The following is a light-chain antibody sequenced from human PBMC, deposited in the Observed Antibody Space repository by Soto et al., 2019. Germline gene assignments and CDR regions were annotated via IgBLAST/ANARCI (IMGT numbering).Light chain of an antibody. CDR3: QQYGYSPWT. CDR1: ESVNSDY. Sequence: EIVLTQSPGTLSLSPGERATLSCGASESVNSDYLAWYQHKPGQAPRLLIYGASSRATGVSDRFSGSGSGTDFTLTISRLEPADFAMYYCQQYGYSPWTFGQGTKVEIK. CDR2: GAS. V-gene: IGKV3-20*01. J-gene: IGKJ1*01.